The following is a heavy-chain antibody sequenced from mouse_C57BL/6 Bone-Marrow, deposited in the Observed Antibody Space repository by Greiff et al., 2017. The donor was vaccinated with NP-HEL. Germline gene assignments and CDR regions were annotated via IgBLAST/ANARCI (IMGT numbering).Heavy chain of an antibody. CDR2: IYPGGGYT. Sequence: QVQLQQSGAELVRPGTSVKMSCKASGYTFTNYWIGWAKQRPGHGLEWIGDIYPGGGYTNYNDKFKGKATLTADKSSSTAYMQFSSLTSEDSAIYYCARYGSSPYWYFDVWGTGTTVTVSS. J-gene: IGHJ1*03. CDR3: ARYGSSPYWYFDV. CDR1: GYTFTNYW. D-gene: IGHD1-1*01. V-gene: IGHV1-63*01.